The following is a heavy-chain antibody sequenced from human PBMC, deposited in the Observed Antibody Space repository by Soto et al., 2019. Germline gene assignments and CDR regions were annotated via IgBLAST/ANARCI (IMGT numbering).Heavy chain of an antibody. J-gene: IGHJ6*02. CDR1: GGSISSSNW. D-gene: IGHD3-10*01. Sequence: PSETLSLTCAVSGGSISSSNWWTWVRQPPGKGLEWIGEIYHSGNTNYNPSLKSRVTISVDKSKNQFSLKVTSVTSADTAVYYCARDGVRGVITIYYFYGIDVWGQGTTVTVSS. CDR3: ARDGVRGVITIYYFYGIDV. CDR2: IYHSGNT. V-gene: IGHV4-4*02.